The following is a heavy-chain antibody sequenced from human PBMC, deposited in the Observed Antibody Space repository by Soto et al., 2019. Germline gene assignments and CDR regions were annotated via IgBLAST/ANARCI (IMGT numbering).Heavy chain of an antibody. CDR2: MKSKTDGGTT. Sequence: EVQLVESGGGLVKPGGSLRLSCAGSGFTFDKVWMNWVRQAPGKGLEWVGRMKSKTDGGTTDYAAPVKGRFTISRDDSKHMLYLQMNSLKTVYTGMYFCTTGRDDLLHWGQGTLVTVSS. CDR3: TTGRDDLLH. V-gene: IGHV3-15*07. J-gene: IGHJ4*02. CDR1: GFTFDKVW. D-gene: IGHD2-15*01.